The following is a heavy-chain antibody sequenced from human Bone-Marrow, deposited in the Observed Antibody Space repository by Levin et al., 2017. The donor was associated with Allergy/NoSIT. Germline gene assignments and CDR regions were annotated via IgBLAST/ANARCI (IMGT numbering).Heavy chain of an antibody. CDR3: AKGGVAAPPFY. CDR1: KFIFKNYA. Sequence: GGSLRLSCAASKFIFKNYAMAWLRQAPGQGLEWVSAVSGSGDQTYHADSVRGRFTISRDNSTDTLFLQMNNLRAEDTAVYFCAKGGVAAPPFYWGQGTLVTVSS. D-gene: IGHD3-10*01. CDR2: VSGSGDQT. J-gene: IGHJ4*02. V-gene: IGHV3-23*01.